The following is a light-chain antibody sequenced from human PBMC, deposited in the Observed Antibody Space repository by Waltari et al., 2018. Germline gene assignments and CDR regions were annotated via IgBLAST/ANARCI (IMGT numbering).Light chain of an antibody. CDR3: SSYAGSHYWV. V-gene: IGLV2-8*01. CDR1: GSDVGKYDY. J-gene: IGLJ3*02. Sequence: QSALTQPPAASGSPGQSVTISCTGTGSDVGKYDYVSWYQQHPGKAPKLMIYELSKRPSGVPVRFSCSKSGNTASLPVSGLQAEDEADYYCSSYAGSHYWVFGGGTKLTVL. CDR2: ELS.